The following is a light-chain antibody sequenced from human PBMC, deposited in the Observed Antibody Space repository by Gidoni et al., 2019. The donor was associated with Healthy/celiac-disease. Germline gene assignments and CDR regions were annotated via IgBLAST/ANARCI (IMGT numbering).Light chain of an antibody. J-gene: IGKJ3*01. Sequence: DIVMTQSPDSLAVSLGERATINCKSSQSVLYSSNNKNYLAWYQQKPVQPPKLLIYWASTRESGVPDRFSVSGSGTDFTLTISSLQAEDVAVYYCQQYYSTPPTCGPGTKVDIK. V-gene: IGKV4-1*01. CDR3: QQYYSTPPT. CDR2: WAS. CDR1: QSVLYSSNNKNY.